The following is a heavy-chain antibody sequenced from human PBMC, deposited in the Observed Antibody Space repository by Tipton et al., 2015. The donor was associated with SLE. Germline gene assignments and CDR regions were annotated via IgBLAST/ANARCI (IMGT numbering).Heavy chain of an antibody. V-gene: IGHV4-38-2*02. CDR2: IDHSGST. CDR1: GYSISSGYY. J-gene: IGHJ6*03. Sequence: TLSLTCTVSGYSISSGYYWCWIRQPPGKGLDWIGRIDHSGSTYSNPSLKSRVTISVDTSKNQFSLRLSSVTAADTAVWYCARGSFMGVWGKGTTVTVTS. CDR3: ARGSFMGV.